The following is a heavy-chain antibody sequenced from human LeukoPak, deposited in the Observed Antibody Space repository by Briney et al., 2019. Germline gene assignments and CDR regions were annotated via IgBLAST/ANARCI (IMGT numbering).Heavy chain of an antibody. CDR2: IYYSGST. CDR3: ARGLHYHDIDY. V-gene: IGHV4-39*07. Sequence: KPSETLSLTCTVSGGSISSSSYYWGWIRQPPGKGLEWIGSIYYSGSTYYNPSLKSRVTISVDTSKSQFSLNLSSVTAADTAVYYCARGLHYHDIDYWGRGTLVTVSS. CDR1: GGSISSSSYY. D-gene: IGHD3-22*01. J-gene: IGHJ4*02.